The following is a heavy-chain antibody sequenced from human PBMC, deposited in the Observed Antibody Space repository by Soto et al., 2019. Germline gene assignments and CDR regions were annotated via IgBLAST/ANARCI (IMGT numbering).Heavy chain of an antibody. D-gene: IGHD6-19*01. CDR2: ISYDGSNK. V-gene: IGHV3-30*03. J-gene: IGHJ4*02. CDR1: GFTFSSYG. CDR3: AGEKLAVAVAAPFDY. Sequence: QVQLVESGGGVVQPGRSLRPSCAASGFTFSSYGMHWVRQAPGKGLEWVAVISYDGSNKYYADSVKGRFTSCRENSKNTLYLQMNSVRAVNTAVYYWAGEKLAVAVAAPFDYWGQGTLVTVSS.